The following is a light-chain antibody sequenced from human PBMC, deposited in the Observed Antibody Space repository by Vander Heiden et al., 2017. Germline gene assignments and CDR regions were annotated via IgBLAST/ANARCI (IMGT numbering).Light chain of an antibody. J-gene: IGKJ1*01. CDR2: AAS. CDR3: QQYDSFPLT. CDR1: QGISSY. V-gene: IGKV1-8*01. Sequence: AIWTTQSTPSSSASTGDRVTITCLASQGISSYLAWYQQKPGKAPKRLIYAASTLERGVPSRFSGSGSGTDFTFTISCLQPEDFATYYCQQYDSFPLTFGQETKVEIK.